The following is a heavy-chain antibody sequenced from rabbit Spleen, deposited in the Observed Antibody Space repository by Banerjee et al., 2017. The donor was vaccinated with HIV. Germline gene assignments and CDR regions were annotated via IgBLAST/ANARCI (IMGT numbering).Heavy chain of an antibody. D-gene: IGHD1-1*01. J-gene: IGHJ4*01. CDR2: IAGSSSGFT. Sequence: VESGGGLVKPGTSLTLICTASGFSFSTNYDMCWVRQAPGKGLEWIACIAGSSSGFTYSATWAKGRFTISKTSSTTVTLQLNSLTAADTATYFCARDDSSVGGCEFNLWGQGTLVTVS. V-gene: IGHV1S40*01. CDR1: GFSFSTNYD. CDR3: ARDDSSVGGCEFNL.